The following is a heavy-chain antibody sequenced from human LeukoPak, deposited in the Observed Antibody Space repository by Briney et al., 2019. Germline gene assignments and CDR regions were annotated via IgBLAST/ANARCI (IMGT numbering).Heavy chain of an antibody. CDR3: ARGRYYGSGSDFDY. CDR2: INHSGST. CDR1: GGSFSGYY. J-gene: IGHJ4*02. D-gene: IGHD3-10*01. Sequence: PSETLSLTCAVYGGSFSGYYWSWIRQPPGKGLEWIGEINHSGSTNYNPSLKSRVTISVDTSKNQFSLKLSSVTAADTAVYYCARGRYYGSGSDFDYWGQGTLVTVSS. V-gene: IGHV4-34*01.